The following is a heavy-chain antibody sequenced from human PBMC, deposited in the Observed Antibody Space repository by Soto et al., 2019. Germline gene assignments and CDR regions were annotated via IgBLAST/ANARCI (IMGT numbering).Heavy chain of an antibody. J-gene: IGHJ4*02. CDR2: IWYDGSNK. D-gene: IGHD1-26*01. V-gene: IGHV3-33*01. Sequence: QVQLVESGGGVVQPGRSLRLSCAASGFTFSSYGMHWVRQAPGKGLEWVAVIWYDGSNKYYADSVKGRFTISRDNSKNTLYLQMNSLRAEDTAVDYCARSPGGATDYWGQGTLVTVSS. CDR3: ARSPGGATDY. CDR1: GFTFSSYG.